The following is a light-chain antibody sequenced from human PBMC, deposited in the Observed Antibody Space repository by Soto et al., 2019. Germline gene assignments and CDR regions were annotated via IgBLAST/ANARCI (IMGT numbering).Light chain of an antibody. CDR2: DAS. J-gene: IGKJ4*01. Sequence: DIQMTQSPSSLSASVGDRVTITCQASQNINNYLNWYQQKPGRAPKLLIYDASNLEAGVPSRFRGSGSGTDFTFTISRLQPEDFATYYCQQYDSLPTFGGGTKVDIK. CDR1: QNINNY. CDR3: QQYDSLPT. V-gene: IGKV1-33*01.